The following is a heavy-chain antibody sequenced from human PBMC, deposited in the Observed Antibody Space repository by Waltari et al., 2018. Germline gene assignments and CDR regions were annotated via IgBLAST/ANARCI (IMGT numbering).Heavy chain of an antibody. CDR1: GGSISSSSYY. V-gene: IGHV4-39*07. Sequence: QLQLQESGPGLVKPSETLSLTCTVSGGSISSSSYYWGWIRQPPWKGLEWIGSIYYSGSTYYNPSLKSRVTISVDTSKNQFSLKLSSVTAADTAVYYCASYYYDSSGYRRHFDYWGQGTLVTVSS. CDR3: ASYYYDSSGYRRHFDY. CDR2: IYYSGST. D-gene: IGHD3-22*01. J-gene: IGHJ4*02.